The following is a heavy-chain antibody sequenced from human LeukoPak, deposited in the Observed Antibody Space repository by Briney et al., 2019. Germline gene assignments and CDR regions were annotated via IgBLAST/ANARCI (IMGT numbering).Heavy chain of an antibody. V-gene: IGHV4-34*01. CDR1: GGSFSGYY. J-gene: IGHJ4*02. Sequence: PSETLSLTCAVYGGSFSGYYWSWIRQPPGKGLEWIGEINHSGSTNYNPSLKSRVTISVDTSKNQFSLKLSSVTAADTAVNYCAREGYYDYVWGSYRYSGPIDYWGQGTLVAVSS. CDR3: AREGYYDYVWGSYRYSGPIDY. CDR2: INHSGST. D-gene: IGHD3-16*02.